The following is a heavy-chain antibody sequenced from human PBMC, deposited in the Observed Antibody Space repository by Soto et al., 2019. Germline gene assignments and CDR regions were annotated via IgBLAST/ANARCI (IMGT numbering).Heavy chain of an antibody. CDR1: GRTFSSYA. D-gene: IGHD4-17*01. V-gene: IGHV1-69*12. CDR2: INPIFGTA. Sequence: QVQLVQSGAEVKKPGSSVKVSCKASGRTFSSYAISWVLQAPGQGLEWMGGINPIFGTANYAQKFQGRVTITADETTSTAYMELSSLRSEDTAVYYCARGPDYDGNLSQAYYFDYWGQGTLVSVS. J-gene: IGHJ4*02. CDR3: ARGPDYDGNLSQAYYFDY.